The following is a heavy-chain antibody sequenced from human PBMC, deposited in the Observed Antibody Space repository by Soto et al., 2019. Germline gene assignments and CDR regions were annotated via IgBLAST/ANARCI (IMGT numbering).Heavy chain of an antibody. CDR1: GYTFTSCG. Sequence: QVQLVQSGAEVKKPGASVKVSCKASGYTFTSCGISWVRQAPGQGLEWMGWISAYNGNTNYAQKLQGRVTMTTDTYXSTXYMELRRLRSDDTAVYYCARGTITIFGVGMGDLDYWGQGTLVTVSS. CDR2: ISAYNGNT. CDR3: ARGTITIFGVGMGDLDY. V-gene: IGHV1-18*01. J-gene: IGHJ4*02. D-gene: IGHD3-3*01.